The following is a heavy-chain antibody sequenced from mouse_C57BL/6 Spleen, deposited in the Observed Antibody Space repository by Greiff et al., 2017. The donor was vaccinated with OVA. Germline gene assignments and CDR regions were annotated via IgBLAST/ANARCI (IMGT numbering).Heavy chain of an antibody. V-gene: IGHV1-52*01. CDR1: GYTFTSYW. J-gene: IGHJ1*03. CDR3: ARYYGSFYWYVDV. Sequence: QVQLQQPGAELVRPGSSVKLSCKASGYTFTSYWMHWVKQRPIQGLEWIGNIDPSDSETHYNQKFKDKATLTVDKSSSTAYMQLSSLTSEDSAVYYCARYYGSFYWYVDVWGTGTTVTVSS. D-gene: IGHD1-1*01. CDR2: IDPSDSET.